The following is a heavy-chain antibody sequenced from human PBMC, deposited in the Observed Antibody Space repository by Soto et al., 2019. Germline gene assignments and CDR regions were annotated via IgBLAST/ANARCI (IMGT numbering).Heavy chain of an antibody. Sequence: HGGSLRLSCSASGFDFKNYAMHLVRQALRKGPEYLAGISSTGDATYYADCVKYGITISRDNSNNAVYLQLSMLTTADAAVYHCVKGRCRTTTCYTVFLDFWGRGTLVNVS. J-gene: IGHJ3*01. CDR1: GFDFKNYA. CDR3: VKGRCRTTTCYTVFLDF. V-gene: IGHV3-64D*06. D-gene: IGHD2-2*01. CDR2: ISSTGDAT.